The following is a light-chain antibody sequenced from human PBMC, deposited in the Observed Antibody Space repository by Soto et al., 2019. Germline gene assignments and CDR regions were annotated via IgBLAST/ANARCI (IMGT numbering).Light chain of an antibody. Sequence: DIVMTQSPDSLAVSLGERVTLICKSSQSVLYSSNNKNYLAWYQQKPGQPPKLLIYWASTRESGVPVRFSGSGSGTDFTLTISSLQAEDVAVYYCQQYYSTPYTFGQGTKLEI. V-gene: IGKV4-1*01. J-gene: IGKJ2*01. CDR2: WAS. CDR1: QSVLYSSNNKNY. CDR3: QQYYSTPYT.